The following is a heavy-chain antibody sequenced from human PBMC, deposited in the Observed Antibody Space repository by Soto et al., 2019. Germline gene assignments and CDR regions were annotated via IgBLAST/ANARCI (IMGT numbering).Heavy chain of an antibody. CDR3: ARGGDIVVVPAHGMDV. Sequence: PSETLSLTCAVYGGSFRGYYWSWIRQPPGKGLEWIGEINHSGSTNYNPSLKSRVTISVDTSKNQFSLKLSSVTAADTAVYYCARGGDIVVVPAHGMDVWGPGTTVTVSS. J-gene: IGHJ6*02. CDR2: INHSGST. V-gene: IGHV4-34*01. CDR1: GGSFRGYY. D-gene: IGHD2-2*01.